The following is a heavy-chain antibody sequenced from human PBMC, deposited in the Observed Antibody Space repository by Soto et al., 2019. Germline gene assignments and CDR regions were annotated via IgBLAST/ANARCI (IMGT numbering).Heavy chain of an antibody. CDR2: IWYDGSNK. CDR1: GFTFSSYG. CDR3: VYDSSVKNAFDI. D-gene: IGHD3-22*01. V-gene: IGHV3-30*02. J-gene: IGHJ3*02. Sequence: GGSLRLSCAASGFTFSSYGMHWVRQAPGKGLEWVAVIWYDGSNKYYADSVKGRFTISRDNSTSTAYMELSSLRSEDTAVYYYVYDSSVKNAFDIWGQGTMVTVSS.